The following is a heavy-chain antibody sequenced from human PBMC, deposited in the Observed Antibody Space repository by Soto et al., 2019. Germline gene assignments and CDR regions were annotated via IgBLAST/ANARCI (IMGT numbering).Heavy chain of an antibody. D-gene: IGHD3-9*01. CDR3: AKDIVWGYILTGLESYYYYGMDG. CDR1: GGSISSSNW. J-gene: IGHJ6*02. V-gene: IGHV4-4*02. CDR2: IYHSGST. Sequence: SETLSLTCAVSGGSISSSNWWSWVRQPPGKGLEWIGEIYHSGSTNYNPSLKSRVTISVDKSKNQFSLKLSSVTAADTAVYYCAKDIVWGYILTGLESYYYYGMDGRRQGTRVTVSS.